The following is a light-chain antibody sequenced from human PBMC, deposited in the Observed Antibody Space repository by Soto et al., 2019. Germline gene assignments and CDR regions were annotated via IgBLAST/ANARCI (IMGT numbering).Light chain of an antibody. CDR2: KAS. V-gene: IGKV1-5*03. CDR3: QLYNSYL. Sequence: DIQMTQSPSTLSASVGDRVTITCRASQSISSWLAWYQQKPGKAPKLLIYKASSLESGVPSRFSGSGSGTEFTLTIISLQPDDFATYYCQLYNSYLFGGGNNVEIK. J-gene: IGKJ4*01. CDR1: QSISSW.